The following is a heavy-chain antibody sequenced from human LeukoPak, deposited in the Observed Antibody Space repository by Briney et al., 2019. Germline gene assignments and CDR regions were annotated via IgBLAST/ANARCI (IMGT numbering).Heavy chain of an antibody. CDR1: GFTFRSYG. CDR2: IGGSGGRT. J-gene: IGHJ6*02. V-gene: IGHV3-23*01. D-gene: IGHD6-19*01. Sequence: GGSLRLSCAASGFTFRSYGMNWVRQAPGKGLEWVSGIGGSGGRTYYADSVQGRFTISRDNSKNTVDLQMNSLRAEDTAIYYCAKGRIAVAHYYGMDVWGQGTTVTVSS. CDR3: AKGRIAVAHYYGMDV.